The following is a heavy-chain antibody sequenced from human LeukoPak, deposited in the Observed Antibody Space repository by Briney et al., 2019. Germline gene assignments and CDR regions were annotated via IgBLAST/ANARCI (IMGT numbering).Heavy chain of an antibody. D-gene: IGHD3-22*01. CDR1: GFTFSSYA. CDR3: AIMHRYYDGSGYWVQ. J-gene: IGHJ4*02. CDR2: ISTSGGST. Sequence: SGGSLRLSCAASGFTFSSYAMSWVRQAPGKGLEWVSGISTSGGSTSYADSVKGRFTISRDNPRNTLYMQMNSLRDEDTAVYYCAIMHRYYDGSGYWVQWDQGTLVTVSS. V-gene: IGHV3-23*01.